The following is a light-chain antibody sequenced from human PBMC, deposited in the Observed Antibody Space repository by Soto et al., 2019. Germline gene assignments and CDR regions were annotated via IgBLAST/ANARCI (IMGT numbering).Light chain of an antibody. J-gene: IGLJ1*01. CDR2: EVS. CDR3: TSYTSSSTYV. Sequence: QSALTQPASVSGSPGQSITISCTGTSSDVGAFKYVSWYRHHPGRAPKLLIYEVSHRPSGISNRFSGSKSGNTAFLAISGLQAEDEADYYCTSYTSSSTYVFGTGTKLTVL. V-gene: IGLV2-14*01. CDR1: SSDVGAFKY.